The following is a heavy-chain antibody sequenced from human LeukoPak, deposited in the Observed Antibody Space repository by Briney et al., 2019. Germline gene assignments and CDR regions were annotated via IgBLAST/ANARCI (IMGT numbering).Heavy chain of an antibody. CDR1: GFTFSSYE. CDR3: AKSLDRKSWFVFRH. CDR2: ISSSGSTI. Sequence: GGSLRLSCAASGFTFSSYEMNWVRQAPGKGLEWVSYISSSGSTIYYADSVKGRFTTSRDSSKNTVFLQMNSLRAEDMAIYYCAKSLDRKSWFVFRHWGQGTLATVSS. D-gene: IGHD3-10*01. V-gene: IGHV3-48*03. J-gene: IGHJ1*01.